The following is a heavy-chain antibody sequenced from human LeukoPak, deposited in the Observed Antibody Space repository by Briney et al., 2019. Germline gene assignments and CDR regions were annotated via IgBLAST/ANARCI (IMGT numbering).Heavy chain of an antibody. Sequence: PSETLSLTCAVYGGSFSGYYWSRIRQPPGKGLEWIGEINHSGSTNYNPSLKSRVTISVDTSKNQFSLKLSSVTAADTAVYYCARVRGANYYDSSGYYYASYFDYWGQGTLVTVSS. CDR2: INHSGST. CDR3: ARVRGANYYDSSGYYYASYFDY. CDR1: GGSFSGYY. V-gene: IGHV4-34*01. D-gene: IGHD3-22*01. J-gene: IGHJ4*02.